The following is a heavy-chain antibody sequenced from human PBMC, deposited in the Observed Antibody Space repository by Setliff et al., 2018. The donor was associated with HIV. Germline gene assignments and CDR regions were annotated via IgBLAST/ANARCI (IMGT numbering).Heavy chain of an antibody. CDR3: TRGPWVQRWLGYLQN. Sequence: ASVKVSCKASGYSFTSYAITWVRQAPGQGLEWVGWINTNSGTPTYARGFTGRFVFSVDTSVNTAYLQISSLKSGDTGVYYCTRGPWVQRWLGYLQNWGQGTQVTVSS. J-gene: IGHJ4*02. CDR1: GYSFTSYA. CDR2: INTNSGTP. D-gene: IGHD5-18*01. V-gene: IGHV7-4-1*02.